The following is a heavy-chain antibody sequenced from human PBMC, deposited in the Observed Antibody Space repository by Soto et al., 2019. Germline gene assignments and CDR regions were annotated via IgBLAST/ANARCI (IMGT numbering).Heavy chain of an antibody. Sequence: QVQLVQSGAEMKRPGSSLKVSCETSGGIFTNYTFHWVRQAPGQGLEWMGWIIPVLDIANYAHKLQGRITITADKSTSTAYLELTSLKLEDTAIYFCAKAPTASSPFDYWGQGTLVTVSS. CDR1: GGIFTNYT. D-gene: IGHD1-26*01. CDR3: AKAPTASSPFDY. V-gene: IGHV1-69*02. J-gene: IGHJ4*02. CDR2: IIPVLDIA.